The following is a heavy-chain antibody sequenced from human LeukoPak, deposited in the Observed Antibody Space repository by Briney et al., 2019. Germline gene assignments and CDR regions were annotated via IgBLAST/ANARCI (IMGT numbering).Heavy chain of an antibody. J-gene: IGHJ4*02. D-gene: IGHD6-19*01. CDR3: AKDFGIAVAANYFDY. Sequence: GRSLRLSCAASGFTFSSDGMQWVRQAPGKGLEWVAVIWYDGSNKYYADSVKGRFTISRDNSKNTLYLQMNSLRAEDTAVYYCAKDFGIAVAANYFDYWGQGTLVTVSS. CDR2: IWYDGSNK. CDR1: GFTFSSDG. V-gene: IGHV3-33*06.